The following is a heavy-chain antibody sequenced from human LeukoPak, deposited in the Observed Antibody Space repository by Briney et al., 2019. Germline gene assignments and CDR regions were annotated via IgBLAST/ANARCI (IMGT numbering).Heavy chain of an antibody. CDR3: ARLLDSGNYALSVLRY. CDR2: ISSNGGST. J-gene: IGHJ4*02. D-gene: IGHD3-22*01. CDR1: GFTFSSYA. V-gene: IGHV3-64*01. Sequence: GSLRLSCAASGFTFSSYAMHWVRQAPGKGLEYVSAISSNGGSTYYANSVKGRFTISRDNSKNTLYLQMNSLRAEDTAVYYCARLLDSGNYALSVLRYWGQGTLVTVSS.